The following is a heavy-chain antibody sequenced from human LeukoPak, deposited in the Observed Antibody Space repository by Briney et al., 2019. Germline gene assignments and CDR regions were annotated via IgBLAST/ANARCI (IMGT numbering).Heavy chain of an antibody. V-gene: IGHV3-7*01. Sequence: GGCLRLSCAASGFTFSSNWMSWVRQAPGKGLEWVANIKQDGSEKYYVDSVKGRFTISRDNAKTSLYLQMNSLRAEDTAVYYCARGVGGGYRIFDYWGQGTLVTVSS. CDR2: IKQDGSEK. J-gene: IGHJ4*02. CDR3: ARGVGGGYRIFDY. CDR1: GFTFSSNW. D-gene: IGHD3-16*02.